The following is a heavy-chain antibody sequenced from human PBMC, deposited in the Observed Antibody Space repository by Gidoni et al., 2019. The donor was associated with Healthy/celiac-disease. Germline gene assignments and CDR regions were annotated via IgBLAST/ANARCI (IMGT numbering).Heavy chain of an antibody. V-gene: IGHV5-51*03. CDR2: IYPGDSDT. Sequence: EVQLVQSGAEVKKPGESLKISCKGSGYSVTSYWIGWVRQMPGKGLEWMGIIYPGDSDTRYSPSFQGQVTISADKSISTAYLQWSSLKASDTAMYYCASRYSSSLDYYYGMDVWGQGTTVTVSS. CDR3: ASRYSSSLDYYYGMDV. CDR1: GYSVTSYW. J-gene: IGHJ6*02. D-gene: IGHD6-6*01.